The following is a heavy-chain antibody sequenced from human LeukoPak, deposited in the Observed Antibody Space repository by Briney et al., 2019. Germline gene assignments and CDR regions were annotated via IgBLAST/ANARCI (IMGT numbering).Heavy chain of an antibody. V-gene: IGHV3-21*01. CDR2: ISTSSSYI. J-gene: IGHJ3*02. CDR1: GFTFNTYN. Sequence: GGSLRLSCAASGFTFNTYNMNWVRQAPGKGLEWVSSISTSSSYIYYADSVKGRFTISRDNAKKSLYLQMNSLRAEDTAVYYCARARGRSINDAFDIWGQGTMVTVSS. D-gene: IGHD3-16*01. CDR3: ARARGRSINDAFDI.